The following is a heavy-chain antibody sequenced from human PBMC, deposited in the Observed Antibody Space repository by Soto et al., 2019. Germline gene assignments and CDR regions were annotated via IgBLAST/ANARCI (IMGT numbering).Heavy chain of an antibody. CDR2: IYYSGST. CDR3: ASVEEGSIVVVVAASPHPLSFDY. D-gene: IGHD2-15*01. J-gene: IGHJ4*02. Sequence: PSETLSLTCTVSGGSISSSSYYWGWIRQPPGKGLEWIGSIYYSGSTYYNPSLKSRVTISVDTSKNQFSLKLSSVTAADTAVYYCASVEEGSIVVVVAASPHPLSFDYWGQGTLVTVSS. CDR1: GGSISSSSYY. V-gene: IGHV4-39*01.